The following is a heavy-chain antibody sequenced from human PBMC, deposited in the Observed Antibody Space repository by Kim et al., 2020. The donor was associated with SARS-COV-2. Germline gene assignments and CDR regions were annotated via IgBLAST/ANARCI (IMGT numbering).Heavy chain of an antibody. CDR2: INHSGST. CDR3: ARLPIYGDYPSYRKKLGGFDP. V-gene: IGHV4-34*01. CDR1: GGSFSGYY. D-gene: IGHD4-17*01. J-gene: IGHJ5*02. Sequence: SETLSLTCAVYGGSFSGYYWSWIRQPPGKGLEWIGEINHSGSTNYNPSLKSRVTISVDTSKNQFSLKLSSVTAADTAVYYCARLPIYGDYPSYRKKLGGFDPWGQGTLVTVSS.